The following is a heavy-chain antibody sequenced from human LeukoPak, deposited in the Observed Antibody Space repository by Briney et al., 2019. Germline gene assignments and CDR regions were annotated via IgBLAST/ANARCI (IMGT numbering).Heavy chain of an antibody. J-gene: IGHJ4*02. Sequence: KPSETLSLTCAVYGGSFSGYYWSWIRQPPGKGLEWIGEINHSGSTNYNPSLKSRVTISVDTSKNQFSLKLSSVTAADTAVYYCARADSGSYSALDYWGQGTLVTVSS. CDR3: ARADSGSYSALDY. D-gene: IGHD1-26*01. CDR1: GGSFSGYY. CDR2: INHSGST. V-gene: IGHV4-34*01.